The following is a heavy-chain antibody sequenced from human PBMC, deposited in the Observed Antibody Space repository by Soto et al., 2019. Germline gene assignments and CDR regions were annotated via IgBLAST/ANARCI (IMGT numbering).Heavy chain of an antibody. CDR1: GYTFTSAA. CDR3: ARSIVVVTALDY. J-gene: IGHJ4*02. CDR2: INAGNGNT. Sequence: ASVKVSCKASGYTFTSAAMHWVRQAPGQRLEWMGWINAGNGNTKYSQKFQGRVTITRDTSASTAYMELSSLRSEDTAVYYCARSIVVVTALDYWGQGTLVTVSS. D-gene: IGHD2-21*02. V-gene: IGHV1-3*01.